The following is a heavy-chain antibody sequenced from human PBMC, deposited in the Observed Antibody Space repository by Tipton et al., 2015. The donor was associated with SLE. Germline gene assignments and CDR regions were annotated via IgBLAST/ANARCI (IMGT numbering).Heavy chain of an antibody. J-gene: IGHJ4*02. V-gene: IGHV4-61*02. Sequence: TLSLTCTVSGGSISSGSYYWSWIRQPAGKGLEWIGRIYTSGRTNYNPSLKSRVTISVDTSKNQFSLKLSSVTAADTAVYYCARGRGSSGLDYWGQGTLVTVSS. CDR3: ARGRGSSGLDY. D-gene: IGHD3-22*01. CDR2: IYTSGRT. CDR1: GGSISSGSYY.